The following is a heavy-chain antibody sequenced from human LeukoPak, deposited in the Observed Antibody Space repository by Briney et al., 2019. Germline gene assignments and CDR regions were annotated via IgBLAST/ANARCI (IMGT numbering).Heavy chain of an antibody. V-gene: IGHV7-4-1*02. J-gene: IGHJ6*02. CDR2: INTNTGNP. Sequence: ASVKVSCKASGYTFTSYAMNWVRQAPGQGLEWMGWINTNTGNPTYAQGFTGRFVFSLDTPVSTAYLQISSLKAEDTAVYYCARDPETYYDFWSGYYYMDVWGQGTTVTVSS. D-gene: IGHD3-3*01. CDR1: GYTFTSYA. CDR3: ARDPETYYDFWSGYYYMDV.